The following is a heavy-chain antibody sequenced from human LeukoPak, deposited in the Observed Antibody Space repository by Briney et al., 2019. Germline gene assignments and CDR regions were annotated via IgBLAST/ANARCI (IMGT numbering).Heavy chain of an antibody. CDR3: ARGAGIAAAGTGGDIDWFDP. J-gene: IGHJ5*02. D-gene: IGHD6-13*01. V-gene: IGHV4-34*01. CDR2: INHSGTT. CDR1: GGSFSGYY. Sequence: SETLSLTCGVYGGSFSGYYWSWIRQSPGMGLDWIAEINHSGTTNYNPSFKSRVTISLDTSKNQFSLKLTSVTAADTALYHCARGAGIAAAGTGGDIDWFDPWGQGTLVTVSS.